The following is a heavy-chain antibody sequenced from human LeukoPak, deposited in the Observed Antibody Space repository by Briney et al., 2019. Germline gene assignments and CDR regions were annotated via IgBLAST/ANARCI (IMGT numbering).Heavy chain of an antibody. CDR3: ARDAGDYQARGYFDY. J-gene: IGHJ4*02. Sequence: GGSLRLSCAASGFTFSSYAMHWVRQAPGKGLEYVSAISSNGGSTYYANSVKGRFTISRDNSKNTLYLQMGSLRAEDMAVYYCARDAGDYQARGYFDYWGQGTLVTVSS. D-gene: IGHD4-17*01. V-gene: IGHV3-64*01. CDR2: ISSNGGST. CDR1: GFTFSSYA.